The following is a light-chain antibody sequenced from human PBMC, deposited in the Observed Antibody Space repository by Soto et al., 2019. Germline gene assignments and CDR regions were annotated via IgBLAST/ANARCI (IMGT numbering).Light chain of an antibody. CDR2: DAS. V-gene: IGKV3-11*01. J-gene: IGKJ5*01. Sequence: ETVLTQSPATLSLSPGEGATLSCRASQSVSSFLAWYQQKPGQAPRLLIYDASNRATGIPARFSGSGSGTDFTLTISSLEPEDFAVYYCQQRSNWPGITFGQGTRLEI. CDR1: QSVSSF. CDR3: QQRSNWPGIT.